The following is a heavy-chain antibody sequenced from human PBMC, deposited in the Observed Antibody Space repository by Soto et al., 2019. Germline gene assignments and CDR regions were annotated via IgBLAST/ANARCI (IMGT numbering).Heavy chain of an antibody. V-gene: IGHV3-48*03. Sequence: GGSLRLSCAASGFTFSSYEMNWVRQAPGKGLEWVSYISSSGSTIYYADSVKGRFTISRDNAKNSLYLQMNSLRAEDTAVYYCARKYCSSTSCRLDYWGQGTLVTVSS. CDR3: ARKYCSSTSCRLDY. D-gene: IGHD2-2*01. CDR2: ISSSGSTI. CDR1: GFTFSSYE. J-gene: IGHJ4*02.